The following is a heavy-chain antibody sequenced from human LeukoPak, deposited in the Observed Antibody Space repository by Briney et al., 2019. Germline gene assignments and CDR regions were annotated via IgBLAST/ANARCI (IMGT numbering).Heavy chain of an antibody. CDR1: GFTFNSYS. Sequence: PGGSLRLSCAASGFTFNSYSMNWVRQAPGKGLEWVSSISSSSLSYIYYADSVKGRFTIFRDNAKNSLYLQMNSVRAEDTAMYYCARDFFRYYYGSGSYLDYWGQGTLVTASS. CDR2: ISSSSLSYI. J-gene: IGHJ4*02. V-gene: IGHV3-21*01. D-gene: IGHD3-10*01. CDR3: ARDFFRYYYGSGSYLDY.